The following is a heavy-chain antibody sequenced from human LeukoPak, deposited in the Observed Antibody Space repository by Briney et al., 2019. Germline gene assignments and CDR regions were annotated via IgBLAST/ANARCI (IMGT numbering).Heavy chain of an antibody. J-gene: IGHJ3*01. CDR3: ARGGSYGSDAFDV. D-gene: IGHD5-18*01. Sequence: GGSLRLSCAASGFTFSSYAMHWVRQAPGKGLEWVAVISYDGINKYYADSVKGRFTISRDNSKNTLYLQMNSLRAEDTAVYYCARGGSYGSDAFDVWGQGTMATVSS. CDR2: ISYDGINK. CDR1: GFTFSSYA. V-gene: IGHV3-30-3*01.